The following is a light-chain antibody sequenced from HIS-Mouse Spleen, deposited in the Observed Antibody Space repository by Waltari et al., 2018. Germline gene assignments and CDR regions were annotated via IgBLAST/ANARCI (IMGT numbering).Light chain of an antibody. V-gene: IGLV3-21*03. CDR3: QVWDSSSDHVV. CDR2: DDS. Sequence: SYVLTQPPSVSVAPGKTARITWGGNNIGSKSVPWYQQKPGQAPVLVVYDDSDRPSGIPERFSGSNSGNTATLTISRVEAGDEADYYCQVWDSSSDHVVFGGGTKLTVL. CDR1: NIGSKS. J-gene: IGLJ2*01.